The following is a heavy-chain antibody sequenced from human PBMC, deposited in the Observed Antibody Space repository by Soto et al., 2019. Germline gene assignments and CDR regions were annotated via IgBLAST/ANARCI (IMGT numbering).Heavy chain of an antibody. D-gene: IGHD5-18*01. CDR3: ARGGGYSYGRPYYFDY. V-gene: IGHV1-2*04. CDR1: GYTFTGYY. Sequence: PSVKVSCKASGYTFTGYYMHWVRQAPGQGLEWMGWINPNSGGTNYAQKFQGWVTMTRDTSISTAYMELSRLRSDDTAVYYCARGGGYSYGRPYYFDYWGQGTLVTVSS. CDR2: INPNSGGT. J-gene: IGHJ4*02.